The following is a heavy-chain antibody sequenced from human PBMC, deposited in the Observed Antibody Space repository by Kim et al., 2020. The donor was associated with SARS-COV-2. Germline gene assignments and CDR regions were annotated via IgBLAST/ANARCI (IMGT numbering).Heavy chain of an antibody. Sequence: GGSLRLSCAASGFTFSSYGMHWVRQAPGKGLEWVAVISYDGSNKYYADSVKGRFTISRDNSKNTLYLQMNSLRAEDTAVYYCARAHIAAAGIAFDYWGQG. V-gene: IGHV3-33*05. D-gene: IGHD6-13*01. J-gene: IGHJ4*02. CDR1: GFTFSSYG. CDR2: ISYDGSNK. CDR3: ARAHIAAAGIAFDY.